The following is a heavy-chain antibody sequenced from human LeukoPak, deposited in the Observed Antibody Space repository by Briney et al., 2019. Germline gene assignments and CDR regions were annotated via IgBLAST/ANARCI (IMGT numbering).Heavy chain of an antibody. D-gene: IGHD3-10*01. Sequence: TGGSLRLSCAASGFTFSSFGMHWVRQAPGKGLEWVAVVSFDGGNKYYEDSVKGRFTISRDNSKETVYLQTNSLRTEDTAVYYCAKVSGDLSDSGTSPGAEYFQHWGQGTLVTVSP. CDR1: GFTFSSFG. CDR3: AKVSGDLSDSGTSPGAEYFQH. V-gene: IGHV3-30*18. J-gene: IGHJ1*01. CDR2: VSFDGGNK.